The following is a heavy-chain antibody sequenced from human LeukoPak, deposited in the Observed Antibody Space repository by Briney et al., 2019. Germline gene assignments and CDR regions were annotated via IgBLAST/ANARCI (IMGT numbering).Heavy chain of an antibody. CDR1: GGTFSSYA. V-gene: IGHV1-69*04. CDR2: IIPILGIA. D-gene: IGHD5-24*01. Sequence: ASVKVSCKASGGTFSSYAISWVRQAPGQGLEWMGRIIPILGIANYAQKFQGRVTITADKSTSTAYMELSSLRSEDTAVYYCARVGRRDGYNSDYWGQGTLVTVSS. CDR3: ARVGRRDGYNSDY. J-gene: IGHJ4*02.